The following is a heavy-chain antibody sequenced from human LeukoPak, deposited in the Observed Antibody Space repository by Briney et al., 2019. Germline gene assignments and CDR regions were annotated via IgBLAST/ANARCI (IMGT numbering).Heavy chain of an antibody. CDR1: GFTFSSYE. J-gene: IGHJ4*02. CDR2: ISSSGSTI. Sequence: GGSLRLSCAASGFTFSSYEMNWVRQAPGKGLEWVSYISSSGSTIYYADSVKGRFTISRDNAKNSLYLQMNSLRAEDTAVYYCARGLIAAAAPFGYWGQGTLVTVSS. V-gene: IGHV3-48*03. D-gene: IGHD6-13*01. CDR3: ARGLIAAAAPFGY.